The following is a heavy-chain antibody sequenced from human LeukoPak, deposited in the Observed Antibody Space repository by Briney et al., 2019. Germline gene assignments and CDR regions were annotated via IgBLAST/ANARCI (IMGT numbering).Heavy chain of an antibody. D-gene: IGHD3-22*01. Sequence: GGSLRLSSAVSGVTFSSYEMNCVRQAPGKGLECVSYIRSGTTIYYADSVKGRFTISRDNARNSLYLQMNSLRAEDTAVYYCARGEYYYDSSGSGIKTFDYWGQGTLVTVSS. CDR2: IRSGTTI. J-gene: IGHJ4*02. CDR1: GVTFSSYE. V-gene: IGHV3-48*03. CDR3: ARGEYYYDSSGSGIKTFDY.